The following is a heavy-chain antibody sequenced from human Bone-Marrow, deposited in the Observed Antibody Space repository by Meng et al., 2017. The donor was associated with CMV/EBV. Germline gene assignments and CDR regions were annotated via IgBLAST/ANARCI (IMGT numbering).Heavy chain of an antibody. D-gene: IGHD2-2*02. J-gene: IGHJ6*02. CDR3: ARTGRGRGSYCSSTSCYKPYGMDV. CDR2: ISSSSSYI. V-gene: IGHV3-21*01. CDR1: GFTFSSYS. Sequence: GESLKISCAASGFTFSSYSMNWVRKAPGKGLEWVSSISSSSSYIYYADSVKGRFTISRDNAKNSLYLQMNSLRAEDTAVYYCARTGRGRGSYCSSTSCYKPYGMDVWGQGTTVTVSS.